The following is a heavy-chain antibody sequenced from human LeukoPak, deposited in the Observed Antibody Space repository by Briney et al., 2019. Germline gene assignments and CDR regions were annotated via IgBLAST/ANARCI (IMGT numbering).Heavy chain of an antibody. Sequence: ASVKVSCKASGYTFTSYDINWVRQATGQGLEWMGWMNPNSGNTGYAQKFQGRVTMTRNTSISTAYMELSSLRSEDTAVYYCARGHYSNRHDYWFDPWGQGTLVTVPS. CDR3: ARGHYSNRHDYWFDP. J-gene: IGHJ5*02. CDR1: GYTFTSYD. D-gene: IGHD4-11*01. CDR2: MNPNSGNT. V-gene: IGHV1-8*01.